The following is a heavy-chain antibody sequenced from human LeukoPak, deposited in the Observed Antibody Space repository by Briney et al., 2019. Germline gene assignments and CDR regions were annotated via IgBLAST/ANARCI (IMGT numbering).Heavy chain of an antibody. J-gene: IGHJ4*02. V-gene: IGHV1-2*02. D-gene: IGHD4-17*01. CDR3: ARDLGDGDYNTFDY. CDR1: GYTFTTYY. CDR2: INPNSGGT. Sequence: HGASVKVSCKASGYTFTTYYMHWVRQAPGQGLELMGWINPNSGGTNYAQKFQGRVTMTRDTSISTAYMELSRLRSDDTAVYYCARDLGDGDYNTFDYWGQGTLVTVSS.